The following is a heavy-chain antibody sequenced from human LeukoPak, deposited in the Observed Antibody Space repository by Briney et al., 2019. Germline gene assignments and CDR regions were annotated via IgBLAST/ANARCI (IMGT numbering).Heavy chain of an antibody. CDR1: GFTFSSYW. Sequence: PGGSLRLSCAASGFTFSSYWMSWVPQAPGKGLEGVANIKQDGSEKFYVDSVKGRFTISRDNAKNSLYLQMNSLRAEDTAVYYCASVSSGIAAAGTKDYYMDVWGKGTTVTVSS. CDR3: ASVSSGIAAAGTKDYYMDV. CDR2: IKQDGSEK. V-gene: IGHV3-7*01. J-gene: IGHJ6*03. D-gene: IGHD6-13*01.